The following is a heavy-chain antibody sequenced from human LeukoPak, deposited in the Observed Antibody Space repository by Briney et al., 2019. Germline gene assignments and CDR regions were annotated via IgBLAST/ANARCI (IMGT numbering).Heavy chain of an antibody. Sequence: PGGSLRLSCAASGFTFSSYGMHWVRQAPGKGLEWVAFIWYDGSSKYYADSVKGRFTTSRDNSKNTLYLQMNSLRAEDAAVYYCAKNQVGANSLHWYFDLWGRGTLVIVSS. V-gene: IGHV3-30*02. CDR1: GFTFSSYG. D-gene: IGHD1-26*01. CDR3: AKNQVGANSLHWYFDL. J-gene: IGHJ2*01. CDR2: IWYDGSSK.